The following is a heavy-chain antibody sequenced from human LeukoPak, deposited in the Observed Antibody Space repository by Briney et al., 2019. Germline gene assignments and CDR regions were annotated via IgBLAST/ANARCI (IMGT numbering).Heavy chain of an antibody. CDR2: ISAYNGNT. V-gene: IGHV1-18*01. Sequence: ASVKVSCKASGYTFTSYGISWVRQAPGQRLEWMGWISAYNGNTNYAQKLQGRVTMTTDTSTSTAYMELRRLRADDTAVYYCARTDGYNPPIDYWGQGTLVTVSS. CDR1: GYTFTSYG. CDR3: ARTDGYNPPIDY. D-gene: IGHD5-24*01. J-gene: IGHJ4*02.